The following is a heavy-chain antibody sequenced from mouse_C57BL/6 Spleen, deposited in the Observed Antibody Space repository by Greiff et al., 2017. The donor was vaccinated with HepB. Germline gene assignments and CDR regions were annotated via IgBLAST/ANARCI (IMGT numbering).Heavy chain of an antibody. V-gene: IGHV1-61*01. CDR1: GYTFSSYW. Sequence: QVQLQQPGAELVRPGSSVKLSCKASGYTFSSYWMDWVKQRPGQGLEWIGNIYPSDSETHYNQKFKDKATLTVDKSSSTAYTQLSSLTSEDSAVYYCARLSTVDLDYWGQGTTLTVSS. CDR2: IYPSDSET. CDR3: ARLSTVDLDY. D-gene: IGHD1-1*01. J-gene: IGHJ2*01.